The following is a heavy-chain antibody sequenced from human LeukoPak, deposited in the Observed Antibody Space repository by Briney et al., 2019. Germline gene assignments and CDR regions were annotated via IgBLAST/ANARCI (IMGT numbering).Heavy chain of an antibody. V-gene: IGHV3-7*04. CDR2: IKQDGSEK. CDR3: ARDWQWQQLDGDAFDI. CDR1: GFTFSGYW. J-gene: IGHJ3*02. D-gene: IGHD6-13*01. Sequence: GGSLRLSCAASGFTFSGYWMSWVRQAPGKGLEWVGNIKQDGSEKYLVDSVKGRFTISRDNAKNSLFLQMNSLRAEDTAVYYCARDWQWQQLDGDAFDIWGQGTMVTVSS.